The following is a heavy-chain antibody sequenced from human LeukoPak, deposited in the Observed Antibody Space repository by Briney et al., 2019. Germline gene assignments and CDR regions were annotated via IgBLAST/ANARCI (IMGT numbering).Heavy chain of an antibody. Sequence: PGGSLRLSCAASGFTFSNYAMSWVRQAPGKGLEWVSGISGSGGSTYYADSVKGRFTVSRDNSKNTLYLQMNSLRAEDTAVYYCASSYGDYSWFDPWGQGTLVTVSS. V-gene: IGHV3-23*01. CDR3: ASSYGDYSWFDP. CDR2: ISGSGGST. CDR1: GFTFSNYA. D-gene: IGHD4-17*01. J-gene: IGHJ5*02.